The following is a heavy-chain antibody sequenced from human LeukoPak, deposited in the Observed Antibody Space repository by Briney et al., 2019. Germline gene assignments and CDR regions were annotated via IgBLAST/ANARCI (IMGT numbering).Heavy chain of an antibody. CDR2: IKEDGSEN. CDR1: GFSISSYW. J-gene: IGHJ4*02. Sequence: GGSLRLSCAASGFSISSYWMSWVRQAPGKGLEWVANIKEDGSENYYAGSVKGRFTISRDNVKNSVYLQMNSLRGEDTAIYYCARNSRSSSSSIPPFSTDWGQGTLVTVSS. D-gene: IGHD6-6*01. V-gene: IGHV3-7*01. CDR3: ARNSRSSSSSIPPFSTD.